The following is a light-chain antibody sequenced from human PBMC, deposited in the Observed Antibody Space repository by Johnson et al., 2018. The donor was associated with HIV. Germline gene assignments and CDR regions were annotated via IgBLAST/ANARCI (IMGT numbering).Light chain of an antibody. J-gene: IGLJ1*01. CDR1: SSNIGNNY. CDR3: GTWDSSLSAYV. Sequence: QSVLTQPPSVSAAPGQKVTISCYGSSSNIGNNYVSWYQQLPGTAPKLLIYDNNKRPSGIPDRFSGSKSGTSATLGITGLQTGDEADYYCGTWDSSLSAYVFGTGNKVTVL. V-gene: IGLV1-51*01. CDR2: DNN.